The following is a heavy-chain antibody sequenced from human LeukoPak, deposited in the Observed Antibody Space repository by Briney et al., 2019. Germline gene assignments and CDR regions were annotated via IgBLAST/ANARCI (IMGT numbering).Heavy chain of an antibody. V-gene: IGHV3-23*01. J-gene: IGHJ4*02. D-gene: IGHD2-2*01. CDR3: ANREVPAAKNLDY. CDR2: ISGSGGST. CDR1: GFTFSSYA. Sequence: TGGSLRLSCAASGFTFSSYAMSWVRQAPGKGLEWVSAISGSGGSTYYADSVKGRFTISRDNSKNTLYLQMNSLRAEDTAVYYCANREVPAAKNLDYWGQGTLVTVSS.